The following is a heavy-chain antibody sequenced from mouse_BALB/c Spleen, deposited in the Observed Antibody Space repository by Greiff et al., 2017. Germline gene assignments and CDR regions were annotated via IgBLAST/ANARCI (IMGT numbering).Heavy chain of an antibody. V-gene: IGHV1-54*01. CDR1: GYAFTNYL. D-gene: IGHD2-3*01. J-gene: IGHJ2*01. CDR2: INPGSGGT. CDR3: ARGDGYFDY. Sequence: QVQLQQSGAELVRPGTSVKVSCKASGYAFTNYLIEWVKQRPGQGLEWIGVINPGSGGTNYNEKFKGKATLTADKSSSTANMQLSSLTSDDSAVYFCARGDGYFDYWGQGTTLTVSS.